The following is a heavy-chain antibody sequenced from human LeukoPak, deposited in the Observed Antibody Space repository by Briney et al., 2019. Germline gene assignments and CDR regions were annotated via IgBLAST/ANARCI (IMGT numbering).Heavy chain of an antibody. CDR1: GGSISSYY. J-gene: IGHJ3*02. D-gene: IGHD6-19*01. CDR2: IYYSGST. V-gene: IGHV4-59*08. Sequence: SETLSLTCTVSGGSISSYYWSWLRQPPGKGLEWIGYIYYSGSTNYNPSPKSRATISVDTSKNQFSLKLSSVTAADTAVYYCARHSPPRAVADPTEEDAFDIWGQGTMVTVSS. CDR3: ARHSPPRAVADPTEEDAFDI.